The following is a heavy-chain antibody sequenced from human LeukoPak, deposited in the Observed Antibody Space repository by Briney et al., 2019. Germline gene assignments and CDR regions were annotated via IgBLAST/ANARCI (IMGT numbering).Heavy chain of an antibody. J-gene: IGHJ6*03. CDR3: ARVLRYCSGGNCYSGGLGYMDV. D-gene: IGHD2-15*01. V-gene: IGHV3-48*03. CDR2: ISSSGSTK. CDR1: GFTFSSYE. Sequence: GGSLRLSCAASGFTFSSYEMNWVRQAPGKGLEWVSYISSSGSTKYYADSVKGRFTISRDNAKNSLFLQMNSLRAEDTAVYYCARVLRYCSGGNCYSGGLGYMDVWGNGTTVTISS.